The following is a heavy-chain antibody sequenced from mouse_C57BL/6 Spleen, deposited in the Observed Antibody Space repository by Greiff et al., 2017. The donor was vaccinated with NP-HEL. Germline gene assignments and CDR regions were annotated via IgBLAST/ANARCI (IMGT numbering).Heavy chain of an antibody. J-gene: IGHJ2*01. Sequence: EVQLQESGPELVKPGASVKIPCKASGYTFTDYNMDWVKQSHGKSLEWIGDINPNNGGTIYNQKFKGKATLTVDKSSSTAYMELRSLTSEDTAVYYCARSRHYGSSYVYFDYWGQGTTLTVSS. D-gene: IGHD1-1*01. CDR1: GYTFTDYN. CDR2: INPNNGGT. V-gene: IGHV1-18*01. CDR3: ARSRHYGSSYVYFDY.